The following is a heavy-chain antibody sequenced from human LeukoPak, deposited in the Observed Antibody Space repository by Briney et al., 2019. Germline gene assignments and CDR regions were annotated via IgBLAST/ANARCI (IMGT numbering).Heavy chain of an antibody. Sequence: PGGSLRLSCAASGFTFSSYSMNWVRQAPGKGLEWVSYIGSSSSTIYYADSVKGRFTISRDNAKNSLYLQMNSLRAEDTAVYYCARETSPGIAAAGGMDVWGQGTTVTVSS. CDR1: GFTFSSYS. D-gene: IGHD6-13*01. CDR3: ARETSPGIAAAGGMDV. J-gene: IGHJ6*02. CDR2: IGSSSSTI. V-gene: IGHV3-48*04.